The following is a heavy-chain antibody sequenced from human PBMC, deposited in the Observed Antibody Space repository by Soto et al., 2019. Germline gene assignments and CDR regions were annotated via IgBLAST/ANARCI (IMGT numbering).Heavy chain of an antibody. D-gene: IGHD6-19*01. V-gene: IGHV5-51*01. Sequence: PGESLKISCKGSGYSFTNYWIGWVRQMPGKGLEWVGFIYLGTSDTRYSPSFQGQVTISADKSISTAYLQWSSLKASDTAMYYCARHDTNVGVSGSFYGMDVWGQGTTVTVSS. CDR2: IYLGTSDT. CDR1: GYSFTNYW. CDR3: ARHDTNVGVSGSFYGMDV. J-gene: IGHJ6*02.